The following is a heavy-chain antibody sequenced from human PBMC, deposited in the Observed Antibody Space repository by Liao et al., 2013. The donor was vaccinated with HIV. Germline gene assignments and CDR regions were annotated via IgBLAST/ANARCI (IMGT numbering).Heavy chain of an antibody. CDR1: GGSFINYY. CDR3: ARARSRYFYYMDV. J-gene: IGHJ6*03. V-gene: IGHV4-34*01. CDR2: INHSGSA. Sequence: HVQLQQWGAGLVKPSETLSLTCAVSGGSFINYYWSWIRQSPGKGLEWIGEINHSGSANYNPSLKSRVSMSVDTSKKQFSLKLNFVTAADTAVYYCARARSRYFYYMDVWGKGTTVTVSS.